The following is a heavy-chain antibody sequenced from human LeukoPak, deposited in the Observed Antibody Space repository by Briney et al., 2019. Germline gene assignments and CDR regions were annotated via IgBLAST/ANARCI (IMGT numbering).Heavy chain of an antibody. J-gene: IGHJ4*02. V-gene: IGHV4-59*12. Sequence: SETLSLTCTVSGRSKSNYYWTWIPQPPRKGLEDMGYIYYSGSTNYNSSLKGRVTISVDTSKNQFYLKLSSVTAADTAVYYCARDVGGYNYGYSLDSWGQGTLVSVSS. CDR3: ARDVGGYNYGYSLDS. D-gene: IGHD5-18*01. CDR2: IYYSGST. CDR1: GRSKSNYY.